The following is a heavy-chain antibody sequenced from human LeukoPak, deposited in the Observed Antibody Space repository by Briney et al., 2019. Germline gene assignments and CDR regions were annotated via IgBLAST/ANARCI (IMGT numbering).Heavy chain of an antibody. D-gene: IGHD3-22*01. J-gene: IGHJ4*02. CDR3: ARGYYYDSSGYTVDY. CDR1: GYTFTSYD. CDR2: MNSHSGNT. V-gene: IGHV1-8*01. Sequence: ASVKVSCKASGYTFTSYDINWVRQATGQGLEWMGWMNSHSGNTGYAQKFQGRVTLTRNTSINTAYMELSSLRSEDTAVYFCARGYYYDSSGYTVDYWGQGTLVTVSS.